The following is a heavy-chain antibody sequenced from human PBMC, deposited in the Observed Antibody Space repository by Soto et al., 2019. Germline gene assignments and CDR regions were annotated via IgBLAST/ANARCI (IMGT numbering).Heavy chain of an antibody. CDR1: GGSISGSSHY. D-gene: IGHD3-10*01. CDR2: IFDSGST. CDR3: ARHVELKRVGERFDP. J-gene: IGHJ5*02. Sequence: QLQLQESGPGLVKPSETLSLTCTVSGGSISGSSHYWGWIRQPPGKGLEWIGSIFDSGSTYYTPSLKSRVTITVDTSKNQVFLKLSSVTAADTALFYCARHVELKRVGERFDPWGQGTLVTVSS. V-gene: IGHV4-39*01.